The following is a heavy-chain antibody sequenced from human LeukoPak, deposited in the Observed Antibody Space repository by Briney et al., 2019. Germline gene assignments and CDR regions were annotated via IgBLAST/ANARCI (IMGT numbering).Heavy chain of an antibody. CDR3: ARDVPHNWFDT. V-gene: IGHV3-74*01. J-gene: IGHJ5*02. Sequence: GGSLRLSCAASGITFGNNWMHWVRQAPGKGLVWISRIYSDGGGAIYADSVKGRFTVSRDNAKNTLYLQTNSLRAEDTAVYYCARDVPHNWFDTWGQGTLVTVSS. CDR2: IYSDGGGA. CDR1: GITFGNNW.